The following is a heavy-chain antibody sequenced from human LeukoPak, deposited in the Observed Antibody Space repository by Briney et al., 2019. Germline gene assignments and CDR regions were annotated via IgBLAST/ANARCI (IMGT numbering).Heavy chain of an antibody. D-gene: IGHD5-24*01. CDR2: INHSGST. CDR1: AGSFSGYY. Sequence: PSETLSLTCAIYAGSFSGYYWSWIRQPPGKGLEWIGEINHSGSTNYNPSLKSRVTISVDTSKNQFSLKLSSVTAADTAVYYCARASVRWLQSNYYYYGMDVWGQGTTVTVSS. J-gene: IGHJ6*02. CDR3: ARASVRWLQSNYYYYGMDV. V-gene: IGHV4-34*01.